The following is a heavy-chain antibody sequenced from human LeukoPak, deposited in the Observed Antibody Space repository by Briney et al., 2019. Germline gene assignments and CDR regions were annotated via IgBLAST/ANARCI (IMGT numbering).Heavy chain of an antibody. Sequence: SQTLSLTCAISGDSVSSNSAAWNWIRQSPSRGLEWLGRTYYRSKWYNDYAVSVKSRITINPDTSKNQFSLQLNSVTPEDTAVYYCARDSTGYSSSWYDYYYYYYMDVWGKGTTVTVSS. CDR1: GDSVSSNSAA. V-gene: IGHV6-1*01. CDR2: TYYRSKWYN. CDR3: ARDSTGYSSSWYDYYYYYYMDV. J-gene: IGHJ6*03. D-gene: IGHD6-13*01.